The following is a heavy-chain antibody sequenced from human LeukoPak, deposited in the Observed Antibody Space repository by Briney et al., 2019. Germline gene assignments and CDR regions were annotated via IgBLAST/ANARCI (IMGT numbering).Heavy chain of an antibody. V-gene: IGHV3-33*01. D-gene: IGHD4/OR15-4a*01. CDR1: GFTFSSYG. CDR2: IWCDGSNK. CDR3: ARSTIPYYYYGMDV. Sequence: GGSLRLSCAASGFTFSSYGMHWVRQAPGKGLEWVAVIWCDGSNKYYADSVKGRFTISRDNSKNTLYLQMNSLRAEDTAVYYCARSTIPYYYYGMDVWGQGTTVTVSS. J-gene: IGHJ6*02.